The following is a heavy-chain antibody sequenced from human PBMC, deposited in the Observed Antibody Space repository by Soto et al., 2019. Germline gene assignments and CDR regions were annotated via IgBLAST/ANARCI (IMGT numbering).Heavy chain of an antibody. V-gene: IGHV4-39*01. J-gene: IGHJ1*01. D-gene: IGHD6-13*01. Sequence: PSETLSLTCTVPGGSISSSSYYWGWIRQPPGKGLEWIGSIYYSGSTYYNPSLKSRVTISVDTSKNQFSLKLSSVTAADTAVYYCASPGYSSSWYVRHWGQGTLVTVSS. CDR2: IYYSGST. CDR1: GGSISSSSYY. CDR3: ASPGYSSSWYVRH.